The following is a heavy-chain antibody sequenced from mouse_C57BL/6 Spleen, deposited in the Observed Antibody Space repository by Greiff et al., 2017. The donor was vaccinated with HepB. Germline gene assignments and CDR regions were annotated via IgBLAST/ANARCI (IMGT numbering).Heavy chain of an antibody. CDR1: GYTFTSYW. CDR2: IHPNSGST. CDR3: ARRGLNGYYGVTYYAMDY. D-gene: IGHD2-3*01. Sequence: QVQLQQPGAELVKPGASVKLSCKASGYTFTSYWMHWVKQRPGQGLEWIGMIHPNSGSTNYNEKFKSKATLTVDKSSSTAYMQLSSLTSEDSAVYYCARRGLNGYYGVTYYAMDYWGQGTSVTVSS. J-gene: IGHJ4*01. V-gene: IGHV1-64*01.